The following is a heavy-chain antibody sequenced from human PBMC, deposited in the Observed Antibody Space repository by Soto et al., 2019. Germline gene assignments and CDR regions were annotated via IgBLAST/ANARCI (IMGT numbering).Heavy chain of an antibody. Sequence: QITLKESGPTLVKPTQTLTLTCTFSAFSLSTSGVGVGWIRQPPGKALEWLALIYWNDDKRYSPSLKSRLTITKDTSKNQVVLTMTNMDPVDTATYYCAHPLLYGDYLTVYYFDYWGQGTLVTVSS. CDR2: IYWNDDK. V-gene: IGHV2-5*01. CDR1: AFSLSTSGVG. D-gene: IGHD4-17*01. J-gene: IGHJ4*02. CDR3: AHPLLYGDYLTVYYFDY.